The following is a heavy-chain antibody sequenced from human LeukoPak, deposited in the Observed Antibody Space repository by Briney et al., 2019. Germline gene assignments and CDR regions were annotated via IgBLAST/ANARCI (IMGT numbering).Heavy chain of an antibody. J-gene: IGHJ5*02. V-gene: IGHV3-7*01. D-gene: IGHD2/OR15-2a*01. Sequence: GGSLRLSCAASGFTFTNHWMSWVRQAPGKGLEWVANINQDGSEKFYVDSVKGRFTISRDNAKNSLYLQMNSLRAEDTAVYYCAEGTTAWGQGKLVTVSS. CDR3: AEGTTA. CDR2: INQDGSEK. CDR1: GFTFTNHW.